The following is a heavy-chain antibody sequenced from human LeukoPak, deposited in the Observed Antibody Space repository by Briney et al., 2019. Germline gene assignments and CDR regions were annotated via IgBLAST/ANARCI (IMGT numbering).Heavy chain of an antibody. CDR3: ARDWGRPDAFDI. CDR2: ISSSSSYI. CDR1: GFTFSSYS. D-gene: IGHD3-16*01. Sequence: GGSLRLSCAASGFTFSSYSMNWVRQAPGKGLEWVSSISSSSSYICYADSVKGRFTISRDNAKNSLYLQMNSLRAEDTAVYYCARDWGRPDAFDIWGQGTMVTVSS. J-gene: IGHJ3*02. V-gene: IGHV3-21*01.